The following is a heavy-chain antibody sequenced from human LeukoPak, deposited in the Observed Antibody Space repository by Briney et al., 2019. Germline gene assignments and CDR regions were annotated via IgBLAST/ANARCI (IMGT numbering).Heavy chain of an antibody. CDR1: GGTFSSYA. CDR2: IIPIFGTA. V-gene: IGHV1-69*13. D-gene: IGHD2-2*01. CDR3: ARRYCSSTSCRDYYYYYMDV. J-gene: IGHJ6*03. Sequence: ASVKVSCKASGGTFSSYAISWVRQAPGQGLEWMGGIIPIFGTANYAQKFQGRVTITADESTSTAYMELSSLRSEDTAVYYCARRYCSSTSCRDYYYYYMDVWGKGTTVTVSS.